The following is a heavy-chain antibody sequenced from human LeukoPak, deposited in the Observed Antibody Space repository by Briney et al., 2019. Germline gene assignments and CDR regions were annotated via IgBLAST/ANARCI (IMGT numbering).Heavy chain of an antibody. CDR1: GGTFSSYT. D-gene: IGHD3-10*01. CDR3: ARGGVIVNLYYFDY. J-gene: IGHJ4*02. CDR2: ITPILGIA. V-gene: IGHV1-69*02. Sequence: AASVKVSCKASGGTFSSYTISWVRQAPGQGLEWMGRITPILGIANYAQKFQGRVTITADKSTSTAYMELSSLRSEDTAVYYCARGGVIVNLYYFDYWGQGTLVTVSS.